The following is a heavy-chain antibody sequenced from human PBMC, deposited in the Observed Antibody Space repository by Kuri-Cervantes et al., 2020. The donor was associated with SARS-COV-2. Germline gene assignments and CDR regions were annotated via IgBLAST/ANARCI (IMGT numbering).Heavy chain of an antibody. D-gene: IGHD4-17*01. CDR1: GGTFSSYA. CDR2: IIPIFGTA. J-gene: IGHJ2*01. Sequence: SVKVSCKASGGTFSSYAISWVRQAPGQGLEWMGGIIPIFGTANYAQKFQGRVTITADESTSTAYMELSSLRSEETAVYYCARHLWATVTTRYFDLWGRGTLVTVSS. CDR3: ARHLWATVTTRYFDL. V-gene: IGHV1-69*13.